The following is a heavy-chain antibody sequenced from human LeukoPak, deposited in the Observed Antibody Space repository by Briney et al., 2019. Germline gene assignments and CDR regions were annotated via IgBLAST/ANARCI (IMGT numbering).Heavy chain of an antibody. J-gene: IGHJ5*02. CDR1: GGTFSSYA. CDR3: ARVYSSGWSPNWFDP. D-gene: IGHD6-19*01. V-gene: IGHV1-69*01. Sequence: SVEVSCKASGGTFSSYAISWVRQAPGQGLEWMGGIIPIFGTANYAQKFQGRVTITADESTSTAYMELSSLRSEDTAVYYCARVYSSGWSPNWFDPWGQGTLVTVSS. CDR2: IIPIFGTA.